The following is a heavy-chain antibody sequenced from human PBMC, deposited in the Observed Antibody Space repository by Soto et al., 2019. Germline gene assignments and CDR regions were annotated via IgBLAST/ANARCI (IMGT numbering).Heavy chain of an antibody. V-gene: IGHV1-3*01. CDR2: INAGNGNT. CDR3: ARGARGGWSVTGDFDY. CDR1: GYTFTSYA. D-gene: IGHD1-20*01. J-gene: IGHJ4*02. Sequence: QVQLVQSGAEVKKPGASVKVSCKASGYTFTSYAMHWVRQAPGQRLEWMGWINAGNGNTKYSQKFQGRVTITRDTSGSTGYMEVGRLRSEDTAVYYCARGARGGWSVTGDFDYWGQGTLVTVSS.